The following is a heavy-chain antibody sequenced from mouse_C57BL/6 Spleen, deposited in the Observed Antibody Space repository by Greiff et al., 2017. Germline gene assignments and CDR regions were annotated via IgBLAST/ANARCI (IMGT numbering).Heavy chain of an antibody. V-gene: IGHV14-1*01. J-gene: IGHJ3*01. Sequence: EVQLQQSGAELVRPGASVKLSCTASGFNIKDYYMHWVKQRPEQGLEWIGRIDPEDGDTEYAPKFQGKATMTADTSSNTAYLQLSSLTSEDTAVYYCTTYYGNYDLAWFAYWGQGTLVTVSA. D-gene: IGHD2-1*01. CDR3: TTYYGNYDLAWFAY. CDR2: IDPEDGDT. CDR1: GFNIKDYY.